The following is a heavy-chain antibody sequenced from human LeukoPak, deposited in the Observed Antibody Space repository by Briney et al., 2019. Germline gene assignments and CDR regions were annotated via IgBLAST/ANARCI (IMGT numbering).Heavy chain of an antibody. CDR3: ARAEYYYGSGSYFGDFDY. D-gene: IGHD3-10*01. CDR2: IYYGGST. CDR1: GGSISSGDYY. Sequence: PSQTLSLTCTVSGGSISSGDYYWSWIRQPPGKGLEWIGYIYYGGSTYYNPSLKSRVTISVDTSKNQFSLKLSSVTAADTAVYYCARAEYYYGSGSYFGDFDYWGQGTLVTVSS. V-gene: IGHV4-30-4*08. J-gene: IGHJ4*02.